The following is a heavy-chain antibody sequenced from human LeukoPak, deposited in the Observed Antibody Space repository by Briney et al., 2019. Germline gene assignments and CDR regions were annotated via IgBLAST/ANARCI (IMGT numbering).Heavy chain of an antibody. CDR2: VYSGGRT. CDR1: GFSVSSNY. D-gene: IGHD1-26*01. J-gene: IGHJ4*02. CDR3: TRQKWQLPFH. V-gene: IGHV3-53*01. Sequence: PGGSLRLSCAASGFSVSSNYMSWVRQAPGKGLEYISVVYSGGRTYYSDSVKGRFTISRDIPKNKLYLQMNSLKAEDTAVYYCTRQKWQLPFHWGQGTLVTVSS.